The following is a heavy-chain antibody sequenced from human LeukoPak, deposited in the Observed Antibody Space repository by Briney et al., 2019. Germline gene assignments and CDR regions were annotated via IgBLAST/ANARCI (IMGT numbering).Heavy chain of an antibody. Sequence: SEILSLTCTVSGDSISRGDYYWSWIRQPPGNGLKWIGYIYYSGSSYYNPSLKSRVTISVDTSKNQFSLKLSSVTAADTAVYYCARDPSDYGMDVWGQGTTVTVSS. J-gene: IGHJ6*02. V-gene: IGHV4-30-4*01. CDR2: IYYSGSS. CDR3: ARDPSDYGMDV. D-gene: IGHD1-26*01. CDR1: GDSISRGDYY.